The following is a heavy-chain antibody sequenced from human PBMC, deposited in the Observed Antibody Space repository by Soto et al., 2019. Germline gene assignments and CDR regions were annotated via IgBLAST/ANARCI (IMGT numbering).Heavy chain of an antibody. J-gene: IGHJ5*02. D-gene: IGHD3-10*01. Sequence: PSETLSLTCTVSGGSISNYYWGWIRRPPGKGLEWIGYISYSGSTNYSPSLKSRVTISVDTSKNQFSLKLSSVTAADTAVYYCARAITMVRGVIYWFDPWGQGTLVTVSS. V-gene: IGHV4-59*01. CDR3: ARAITMVRGVIYWFDP. CDR1: GGSISNYY. CDR2: ISYSGST.